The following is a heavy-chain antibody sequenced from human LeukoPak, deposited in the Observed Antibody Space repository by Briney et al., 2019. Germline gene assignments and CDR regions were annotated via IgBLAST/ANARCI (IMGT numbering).Heavy chain of an antibody. Sequence: SVKVSCKASGFTFTSSAMQWVRQARGQRLEWIGWIVVGSGNTNYAQKFQGRVTITADESTSTAYMELSSLRSEDTAVYYCARSLAAAGYYYYYYMDVWGKGTTVTISS. D-gene: IGHD6-13*01. CDR3: ARSLAAAGYYYYYYMDV. CDR1: GFTFTSSA. V-gene: IGHV1-58*02. J-gene: IGHJ6*03. CDR2: IVVGSGNT.